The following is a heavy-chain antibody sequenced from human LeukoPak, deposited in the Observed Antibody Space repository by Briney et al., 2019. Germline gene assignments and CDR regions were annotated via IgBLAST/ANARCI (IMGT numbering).Heavy chain of an antibody. D-gene: IGHD2-8*01. V-gene: IGHV3-23*01. CDR1: GFTFRNFA. Sequence: GGSLRLSCSVSGFTFRNFAISWVRQAPGKGLEWVSSIGGGDTHYADSVKGRFTISRDDSRSTVDLQMSSLRAEDTAVYYCAKDGQSFNSMYDYFDSWGQGTLVTVSS. CDR2: IGGGDT. CDR3: AKDGQSFNSMYDYFDS. J-gene: IGHJ4*02.